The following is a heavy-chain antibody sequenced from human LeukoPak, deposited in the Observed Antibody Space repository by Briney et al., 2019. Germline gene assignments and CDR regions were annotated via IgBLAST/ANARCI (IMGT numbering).Heavy chain of an antibody. D-gene: IGHD4-11*01. CDR3: AKDAERGFDYSNSLEY. J-gene: IGHJ4*02. V-gene: IGHV3-33*03. Sequence: GGSLRLSCAASGFTYSHFGMHWVRQPPGKGLEWVAVIWSDGSEKYYADSVEGRFTISRDNSKNTLYLEMNSLRGEDTAVYYFAKDAERGFDYSNSLEYWGRGTLVTVSS. CDR1: GFTYSHFG. CDR2: IWSDGSEK.